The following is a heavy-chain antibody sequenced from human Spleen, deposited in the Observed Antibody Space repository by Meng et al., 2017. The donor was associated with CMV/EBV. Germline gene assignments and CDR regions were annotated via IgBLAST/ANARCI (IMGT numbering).Heavy chain of an antibody. CDR1: GLTFSNYA. V-gene: IGHV3-7*01. CDR3: ARELRDDYTWGFFDY. D-gene: IGHD5-24*01. CDR2: IKEDGREK. J-gene: IGHJ4*02. Sequence: GGSLRLSCAASGLTFSNYAMTWVRQAPGKGLEWVANIKEDGREKYYVDSVKGRFTISRDNGKNSVYLQMNSLRAEDTAVYYCARELRDDYTWGFFDYWGQGTLVTVSS.